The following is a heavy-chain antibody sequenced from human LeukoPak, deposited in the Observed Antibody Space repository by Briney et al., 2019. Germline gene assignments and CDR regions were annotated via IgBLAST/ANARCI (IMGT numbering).Heavy chain of an antibody. CDR3: ARDLYRDSLPVSWFDP. Sequence: ASVKVSCKASGYTFTSYGISWVRQAPGQGLEWMGWVSDYNGNTNYAQKLQGRVTMTTDTSTSTAYMELRSLRSDDTAVYYCARDLYRDSLPVSWFDPWGQGTLVTVSS. V-gene: IGHV1-18*01. CDR2: VSDYNGNT. D-gene: IGHD4-11*01. CDR1: GYTFTSYG. J-gene: IGHJ5*02.